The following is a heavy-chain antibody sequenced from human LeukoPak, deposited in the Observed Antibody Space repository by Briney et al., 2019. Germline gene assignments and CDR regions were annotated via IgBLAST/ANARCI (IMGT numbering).Heavy chain of an antibody. D-gene: IGHD7-27*01. CDR2: INNSGST. CDR3: ARQTGAYYYYMDV. J-gene: IGHJ6*03. V-gene: IGHV4-34*01. CDR1: GGSFSGYY. Sequence: SETLSLTCAVYGGSFSGYYWSWIRQPPGKGLEWIGEINNSGSTNYNPSLKSRVTISVDTSKNQFSLKLSSVTAADTAVYYCARQTGAYYYYMDVWGKGTTVTVSS.